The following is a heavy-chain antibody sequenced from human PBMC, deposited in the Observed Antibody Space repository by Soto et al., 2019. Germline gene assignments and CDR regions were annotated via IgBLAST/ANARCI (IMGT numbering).Heavy chain of an antibody. J-gene: IGHJ5*02. V-gene: IGHV3-74*01. CDR1: GFTFSNYW. CDR2: INPDGSRT. D-gene: IGHD3-16*01. CDR3: ARVKLGSYDWFDP. Sequence: EVQLVESGGDLVQPGGSLRLSCAASGFTFSNYWMHWVRQAPGKGLMWVSRINPDGSRTTYADSVKGRFAISRDNAKNTVYLQMHSLRAEDAAVYYCARVKLGSYDWFDPWGQGPLLTVSS.